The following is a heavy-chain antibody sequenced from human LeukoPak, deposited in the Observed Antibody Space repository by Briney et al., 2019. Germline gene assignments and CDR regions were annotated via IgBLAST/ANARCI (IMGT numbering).Heavy chain of an antibody. CDR1: GFTFSSYE. Sequence: GGSLRLSCAASGFTFSSYEMNWVRQAPGKGLEWVSYISSSGSTIYYADSVKGRFTISRDNAKNSLYLQLNSLRAEDTAVYYCARSTYSYDSSGFNYAAFDIWGQGTMVTVSS. CDR3: ARSTYSYDSSGFNYAAFDI. J-gene: IGHJ3*02. D-gene: IGHD3-22*01. CDR2: ISSSGSTI. V-gene: IGHV3-48*03.